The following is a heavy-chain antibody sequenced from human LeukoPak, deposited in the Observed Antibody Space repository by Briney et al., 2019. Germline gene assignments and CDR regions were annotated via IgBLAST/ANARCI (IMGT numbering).Heavy chain of an antibody. CDR1: GFTFSNYN. V-gene: IGHV3-48*01. Sequence: GGSLRLSWAASGFTFSNYNINWVRQAPGKGLEWVSYVSSSGTIYDADSVKGRFTISRDNAKNSLYLQMNSLRAEDTAIYYCARDKSNGGGWPLFDHWGQGTLVTVSS. CDR3: ARDKSNGGGWPLFDH. D-gene: IGHD6-19*01. J-gene: IGHJ4*02. CDR2: VSSSGTI.